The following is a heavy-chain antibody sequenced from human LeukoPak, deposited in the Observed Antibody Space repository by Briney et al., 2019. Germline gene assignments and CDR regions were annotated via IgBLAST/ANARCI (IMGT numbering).Heavy chain of an antibody. J-gene: IGHJ4*02. Sequence: SQTLSLTCTVSGGSISSGSYYWSWIRQPAGKGQKWIGRIYTSGSTNYNPSLKSRVTISEDTSKNQFSLKLSSVTAADTAVYYCAKFGQVAGTGGDYWGQGMLVTVSS. V-gene: IGHV4-61*02. CDR3: AKFGQVAGTGGDY. CDR2: IYTSGST. D-gene: IGHD6-19*01. CDR1: GGSISSGSYY.